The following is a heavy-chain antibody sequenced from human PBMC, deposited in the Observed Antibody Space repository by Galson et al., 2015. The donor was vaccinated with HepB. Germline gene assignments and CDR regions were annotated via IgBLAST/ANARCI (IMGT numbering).Heavy chain of an antibody. J-gene: IGHJ4*02. D-gene: IGHD3-10*01. CDR2: IIPILGIA. CDR1: GGTFSSYA. Sequence: SVKVSCKASGGTFSSYAISWVRQAPGQELEWMGRIIPILGIANYAQKFQGRVTITADKSTSTAYMELSSLRSEDTAVYYCASEYYGSGSYYNVGDFDYWGQGTLVTVSS. V-gene: IGHV1-69*04. CDR3: ASEYYGSGSYYNVGDFDY.